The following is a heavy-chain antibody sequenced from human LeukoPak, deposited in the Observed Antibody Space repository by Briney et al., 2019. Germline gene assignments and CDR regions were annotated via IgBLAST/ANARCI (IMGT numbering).Heavy chain of an antibody. CDR3: ARVLGVRGWFDP. CDR2: IYYSGST. D-gene: IGHD3-10*01. CDR1: GGSISSYY. V-gene: IGHV4-59*01. J-gene: IGHJ5*02. Sequence: ASGTLSLTCTVSGGSISSYYWSWIRQPPGKGLEWIGYIYYSGSTNYNPSLKSRVTISVDTSKNQFSLKLTSVTAADTAVYYCARVLGVRGWFDPWGQGMLVTVSS.